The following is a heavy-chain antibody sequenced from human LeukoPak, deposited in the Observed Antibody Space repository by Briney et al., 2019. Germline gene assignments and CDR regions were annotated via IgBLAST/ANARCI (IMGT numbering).Heavy chain of an antibody. J-gene: IGHJ4*02. V-gene: IGHV3-11*04. D-gene: IGHD2-2*01. CDR2: ISSSGSTI. CDR1: GFTFSDYY. CDR3: ARAGNLYCSSTSCSFDY. Sequence: KPGGSLRLSCAASGFTFSDYYMSWIRQAPGKGLEWVSYISSSGSTIYYADSVKGRFTISRDNAENSLYLQMNSLRAEDTAVYYCARAGNLYCSSTSCSFDYWGQGTLVTVSS.